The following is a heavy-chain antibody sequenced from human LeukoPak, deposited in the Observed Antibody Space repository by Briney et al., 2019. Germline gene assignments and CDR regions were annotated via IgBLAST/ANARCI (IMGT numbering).Heavy chain of an antibody. Sequence: SETLSLTCAVSGGSISSGGYSWSWIRQPPGKGLEWIGYIYHSGSTYYNPSLKSRVTISVDRSKNQFSLKLSSVTAADTAVYYCARDSPNLFFDYWGQGTLVTVSS. CDR3: ARDSPNLFFDY. CDR1: GGSISSGGYS. CDR2: IYHSGST. J-gene: IGHJ4*02. V-gene: IGHV4-30-2*01.